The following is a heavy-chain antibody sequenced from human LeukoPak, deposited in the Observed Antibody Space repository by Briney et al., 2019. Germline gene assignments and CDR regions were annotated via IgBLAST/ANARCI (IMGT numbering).Heavy chain of an antibody. CDR1: GGTFSSYA. J-gene: IGHJ6*02. Sequence: SVKVSCTASGGTFSSYAISWVRQAPGQGLEWMGGIIPIFGTANYAQKFQGRVTITADESTSTAYMELSSLRSEDTAVYYCASALPRPHYYGSEPLDYYGMDVWGQGTTVTVSS. CDR3: ASALPRPHYYGSEPLDYYGMDV. D-gene: IGHD3-10*01. V-gene: IGHV1-69*01. CDR2: IIPIFGTA.